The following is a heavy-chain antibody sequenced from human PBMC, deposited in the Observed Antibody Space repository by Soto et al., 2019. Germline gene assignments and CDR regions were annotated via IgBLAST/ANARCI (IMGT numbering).Heavy chain of an antibody. D-gene: IGHD6-19*01. Sequence: ASVKVSCKASGYTFTSYYIYWVRQAPGQGLEWMGMMNPSGGSTTYAQKFRGRLTMTRDTSTSTVYMDLSSLKSEDTAVYFCARGLGNSYNSGWFHIYLVHWGQETHVTVSA. CDR1: GYTFTSYY. CDR3: ARGLGNSYNSGWFHIYLVH. CDR2: MNPSGGST. V-gene: IGHV1-46*01. J-gene: IGHJ4*02.